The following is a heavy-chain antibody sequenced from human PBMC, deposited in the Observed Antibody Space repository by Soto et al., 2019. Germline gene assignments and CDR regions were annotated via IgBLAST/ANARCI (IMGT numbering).Heavy chain of an antibody. J-gene: IGHJ4*02. Sequence: ASVKVSCKTSGGTFSTYAIYWVRQAPGQGLEWMGAIIPLFGTADYAQKFQGRVTITADESTSTASMELSSLRSEDTAVYYCARPKGSYSSGYYYFDYWGQGTLVTV. CDR1: GGTFSTYA. CDR2: IIPLFGTA. D-gene: IGHD6-19*01. V-gene: IGHV1-69*13. CDR3: ARPKGSYSSGYYYFDY.